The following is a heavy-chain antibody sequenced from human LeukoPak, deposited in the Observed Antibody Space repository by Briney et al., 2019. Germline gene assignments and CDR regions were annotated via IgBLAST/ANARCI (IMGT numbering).Heavy chain of an antibody. CDR2: IKQDGSEK. D-gene: IGHD3-10*01. CDR1: GFTFSSYR. J-gene: IGHJ6*04. Sequence: GGSLRLSCAASGFTFSSYRMSWVRQAPGKGLEWVANIKQDGSEKYYVDSVKGRFTISRDNAKNSLYLQMNSLRAEDTAVYYCARDSWDYYGSGSYYRNYYYYGMDVWGKGTTVTVSS. V-gene: IGHV3-7*03. CDR3: ARDSWDYYGSGSYYRNYYYYGMDV.